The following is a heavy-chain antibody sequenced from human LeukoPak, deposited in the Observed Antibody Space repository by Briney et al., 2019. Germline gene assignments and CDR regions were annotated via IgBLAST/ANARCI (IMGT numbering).Heavy chain of an antibody. CDR3: ARAPGNDCYPYYYMDV. J-gene: IGHJ6*03. V-gene: IGHV4-59*01. CDR2: IYYSGST. D-gene: IGHD2-21*02. Sequence: TSETLSLTCTVSGGSISSYYWSWIRQPPGKGLEWIGYIYYSGSTNYNPSLKSRVTISVDTSKNQFSLKVNSVTAADTAVYYCARAPGNDCYPYYYMDVWGKGTTVTVSS. CDR1: GGSISSYY.